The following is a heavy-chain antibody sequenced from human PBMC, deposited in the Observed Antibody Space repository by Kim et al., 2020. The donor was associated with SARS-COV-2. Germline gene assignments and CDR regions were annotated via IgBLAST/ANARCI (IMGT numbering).Heavy chain of an antibody. CDR2: ISAYNGNT. D-gene: IGHD6-13*01. CDR3: ARVILEWQLVLAHGYNWFDP. Sequence: ASVKVSCKASGYTFTSYGISWVRQAPGQGLEWMGWISAYNGNTNYAQKLQGRVTMTTDTSTSTAYMELRSLRSDDTAVYYCARVILEWQLVLAHGYNWFDPWGQGTLVTVSS. V-gene: IGHV1-18*01. J-gene: IGHJ5*02. CDR1: GYTFTSYG.